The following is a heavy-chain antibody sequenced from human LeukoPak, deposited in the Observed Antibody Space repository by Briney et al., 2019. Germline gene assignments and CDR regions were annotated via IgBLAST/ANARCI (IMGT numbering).Heavy chain of an antibody. J-gene: IGHJ5*02. D-gene: IGHD3-9*01. CDR1: GFTFSSYR. Sequence: GGSLRLSRAASGFTFSSYRMNWVRQAPGKGLEWVSSISSSSSYIYYADSVKGRFTISRDNAKNSLYLQMNSLRAEDTAVYYCASSGRTLRYFDWLLGGSWFDPWGQGTLVTVSS. CDR2: ISSSSSYI. CDR3: ASSGRTLRYFDWLLGGSWFDP. V-gene: IGHV3-21*01.